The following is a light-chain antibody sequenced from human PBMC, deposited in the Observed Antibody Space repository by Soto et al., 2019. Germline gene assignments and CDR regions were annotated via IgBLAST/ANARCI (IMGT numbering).Light chain of an antibody. CDR1: QSISNY. CDR2: IAS. CDR3: QQSYSTPYT. Sequence: DIHMTQSPSSLSAYVEDRVTITCRASQSISNYLNWYQQKPGKAPNLLIYIASNLHSGVPSRFSGSGPGTDFTLTISSLQPEDFATYYCQQSYSTPYTFGQGTKVDI. V-gene: IGKV1-39*01. J-gene: IGKJ2*01.